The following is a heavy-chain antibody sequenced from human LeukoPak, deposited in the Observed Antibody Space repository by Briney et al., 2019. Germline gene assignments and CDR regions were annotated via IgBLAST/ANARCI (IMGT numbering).Heavy chain of an antibody. Sequence: GGSLRLSCAASGFTVSSNYMSWVRQASGKGLEWVSSISSSSSYIYYADSVKGRFTISRDNAKNSLYLQMNSLRAEDTAVYYCAREGRPYYYGMDVWGQGTTVTVSS. CDR2: ISSSSSYI. CDR3: AREGRPYYYGMDV. J-gene: IGHJ6*02. V-gene: IGHV3-21*01. CDR1: GFTVSSNY.